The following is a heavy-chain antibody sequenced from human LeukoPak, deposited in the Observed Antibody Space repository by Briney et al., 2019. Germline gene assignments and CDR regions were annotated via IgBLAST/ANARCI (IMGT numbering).Heavy chain of an antibody. J-gene: IGHJ4*02. CDR1: GXTFSSYD. D-gene: IGHD6-19*01. V-gene: IGHV3-23*01. Sequence: PGGSLRLSCAASGXTFSSYDMSWVRQAPGKGLEWVSGISGSGVKTNYVDSVNGRFTISRDNSKKTLYLQMNSLIAEDTAVYYCAGGRGWYSPDYWGQGTLVTVSS. CDR3: AGGRGWYSPDY. CDR2: ISGSGVKT.